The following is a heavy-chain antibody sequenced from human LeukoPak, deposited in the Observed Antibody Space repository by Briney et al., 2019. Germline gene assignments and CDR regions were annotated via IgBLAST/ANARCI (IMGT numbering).Heavy chain of an antibody. CDR2: ISYDGSNK. CDR3: ARDLGIAARLDY. Sequence: GSLRLSCAASGFTFSSYAVHWVRQAPGKGLEWVAVISYDGSNKYYADSVKGRFTISRDNSKNTLYLQMNSLRAEDTAVYYCARDLGIAARLDYWGQGTLVTVSS. J-gene: IGHJ4*02. V-gene: IGHV3-30-3*01. D-gene: IGHD6-6*01. CDR1: GFTFSSYA.